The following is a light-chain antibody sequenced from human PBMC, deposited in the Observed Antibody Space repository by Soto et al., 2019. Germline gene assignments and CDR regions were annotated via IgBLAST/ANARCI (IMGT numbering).Light chain of an antibody. J-gene: IGKJ4*01. CDR3: LQDYSYPLT. Sequence: ALPMTQSPSSLSASVGDRVTITCRASQGIRNDLAWYQQKPGKAPNLLIYAASHLQSGVPSRFSGSGSGTDFTLIISSLQPEDFATYYCLQDYSYPLTFGGGTKVEIK. CDR1: QGIRND. CDR2: AAS. V-gene: IGKV1-6*01.